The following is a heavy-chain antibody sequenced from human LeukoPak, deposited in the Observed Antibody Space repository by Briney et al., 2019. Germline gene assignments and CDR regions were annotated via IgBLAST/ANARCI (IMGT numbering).Heavy chain of an antibody. CDR3: VRGNDYGGPHY. Sequence: GGSLRLSCAVSGFTFSSYWMHWVRQAPGKGLVWVTRIDRDGSRINYADSVKGRFTISRDNGKNTLFLQMNSLRAEDAAVYYCVRGNDYGGPHYWGQGTLVTVSS. D-gene: IGHD4-23*01. CDR1: GFTFSSYW. J-gene: IGHJ4*02. V-gene: IGHV3-74*01. CDR2: IDRDGSRI.